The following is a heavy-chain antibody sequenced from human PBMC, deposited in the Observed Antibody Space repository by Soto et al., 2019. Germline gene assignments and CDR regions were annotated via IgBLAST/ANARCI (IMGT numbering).Heavy chain of an antibody. Sequence: GESLKISCNSSGYSFTSYWIGWVRQMPGKGLEWMGIIYPGDSDTRYSPSFQGQVTISADKSISTAYLQWSSLKASDTAMYYCARHISEWQQLGGRFDPQGPGTLLT. CDR2: IYPGDSDT. D-gene: IGHD6-13*01. J-gene: IGHJ5*02. V-gene: IGHV5-51*01. CDR3: ARHISEWQQLGGRFDP. CDR1: GYSFTSYW.